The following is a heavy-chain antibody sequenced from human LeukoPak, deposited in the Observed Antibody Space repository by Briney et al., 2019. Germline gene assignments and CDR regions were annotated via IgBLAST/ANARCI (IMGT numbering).Heavy chain of an antibody. CDR3: ARGGRIRRGMDV. J-gene: IGHJ6*04. D-gene: IGHD2-15*01. CDR2: INHSGST. Sequence: SETLSLTCAVYGGSFSGYYWSWIRQPPGKGLEWIGEINHSGSTNYNPSLKSRVTISVDTSKHQFSLKLSSVTAADTAVYYCARGGRIRRGMDVWGKGTTVTVSS. CDR1: GGSFSGYY. V-gene: IGHV4-34*01.